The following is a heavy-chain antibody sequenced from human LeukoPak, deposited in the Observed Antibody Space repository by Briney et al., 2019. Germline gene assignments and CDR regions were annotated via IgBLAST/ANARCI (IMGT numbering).Heavy chain of an antibody. V-gene: IGHV3-30*02. CDR1: GFTFCTSG. CDR3: AIHGGYTSSFDY. CDR2: IRFDGSNK. J-gene: IGHJ4*02. Sequence: GGSLRLSCAASGFTFCTSGMHWVRQAPGKGLEWVAFIRFDGSNKYYADSVKGRFTISRDNSKNALYLQMNSLRAEDTAVYYCAIHGGYTSSFDYWGQGTLVTVSS. D-gene: IGHD6-19*01.